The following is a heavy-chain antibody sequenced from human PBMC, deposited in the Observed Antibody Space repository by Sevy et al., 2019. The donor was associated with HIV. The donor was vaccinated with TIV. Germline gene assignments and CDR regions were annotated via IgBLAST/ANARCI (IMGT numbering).Heavy chain of an antibody. J-gene: IGHJ4*02. V-gene: IGHV3-30-3*01. CDR1: GFTFSSYA. Sequence: GGSLRLSCAASGFTFSSYAMHWVRQAPGKGLEWVAVISYDGSNKYYADSVKGRFTISRDNSKNTLYLQMNSLRAEDTAVYYCARDPEDYGDYVSGYFDYWGQGTLVTVSS. CDR2: ISYDGSNK. CDR3: ARDPEDYGDYVSGYFDY. D-gene: IGHD4-17*01.